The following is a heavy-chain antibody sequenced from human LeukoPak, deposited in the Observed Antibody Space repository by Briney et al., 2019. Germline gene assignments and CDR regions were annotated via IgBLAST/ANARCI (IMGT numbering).Heavy chain of an antibody. CDR3: ARDQEEWSRGYYYYGMDV. V-gene: IGHV4-31*02. Sequence: YSGSTYYNPSLKSRVTISVDTSKNQFSLKLSSVTAADTAVYYCARDQEEWSRGYYYYGMDVWGQGTTVTVSS. J-gene: IGHJ6*02. D-gene: IGHD2-8*01. CDR2: YSGST.